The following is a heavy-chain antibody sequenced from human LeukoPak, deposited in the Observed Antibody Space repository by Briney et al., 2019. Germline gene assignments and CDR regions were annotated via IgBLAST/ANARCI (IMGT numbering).Heavy chain of an antibody. V-gene: IGHV3-23*01. CDR3: ARDGSGSLTYYYYYYMDV. D-gene: IGHD3-10*01. Sequence: GGTLRLSCAASGFTFSSYGMSWVRQAPGKGLEWVSAISGSGGSTYYADSVKGRFTISRDNAKNSLYLQMNSLRAEDTAVYYCARDGSGSLTYYYYYYMDVWGKGTTVTISS. CDR2: ISGSGGST. CDR1: GFTFSSYG. J-gene: IGHJ6*03.